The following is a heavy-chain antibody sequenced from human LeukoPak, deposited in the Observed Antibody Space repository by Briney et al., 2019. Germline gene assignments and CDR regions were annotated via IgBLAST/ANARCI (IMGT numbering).Heavy chain of an antibody. CDR2: IKQDGNEK. J-gene: IGHJ4*02. CDR3: ARGFDSRFFDK. V-gene: IGHV3-7*01. D-gene: IGHD3-22*01. Sequence: GGSLRLSCAASGFTSSSYWMTWVRQAPGKGLEWVANIKQDGNEKYYVDSVKGRLTISRDNAKNSLYLQMNSLRAEDTAVYYCARGFDSRFFDKWGQGTLVTVSS. CDR1: GFTSSSYW.